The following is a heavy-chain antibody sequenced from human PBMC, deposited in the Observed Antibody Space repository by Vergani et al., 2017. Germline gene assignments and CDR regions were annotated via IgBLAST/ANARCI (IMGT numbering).Heavy chain of an antibody. CDR2: ISYDGSNK. Sequence: QVQLVESGGGVVQPGRSLRLSCAASGFTFSSYAMHWVRQAPGKGLEGVAGISYDGSNKYYADSVKGRFTISRDNSKNTRYLQMNSLRAEDTAVYYCARDRNNPGSYCFSAFDYWGQGTLVTVSS. CDR1: GFTFSSYA. V-gene: IGHV3-30-3*01. J-gene: IGHJ4*02. D-gene: IGHD1-26*01. CDR3: ARDRNNPGSYCFSAFDY.